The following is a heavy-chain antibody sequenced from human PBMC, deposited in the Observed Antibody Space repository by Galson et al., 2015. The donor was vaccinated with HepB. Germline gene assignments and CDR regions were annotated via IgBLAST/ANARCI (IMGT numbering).Heavy chain of an antibody. CDR1: GFTFSSYW. J-gene: IGHJ4*02. Sequence: SLRLSCAASGFTFSSYWMDWVRQAPGKGLVWVSNINLDGSSTNYADSVKGRSTISRDNAKNSLYLQMNTLRAEDTAVYYCARVAGTYYYGSGEHYFDYWGQGTLVIVSS. V-gene: IGHV3-74*01. CDR3: ARVAGTYYYGSGEHYFDY. CDR2: INLDGSST. D-gene: IGHD3-10*01.